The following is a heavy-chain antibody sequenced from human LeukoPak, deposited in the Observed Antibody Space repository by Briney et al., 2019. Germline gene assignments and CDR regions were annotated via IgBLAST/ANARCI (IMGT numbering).Heavy chain of an antibody. J-gene: IGHJ4*02. V-gene: IGHV3-23*01. CDR2: ISGSGGST. D-gene: IGHD5-24*01. Sequence: PGGPLRLSCAASGFTFSSYAMSWVRQAPGKGLEWVSAISGSGGSTYYADSVKGRFTISRDNSKNTLYLQMNSLRAEDTAVYYCAKLEMESDGYNSVFPYFDYWGQGTLVTVSS. CDR1: GFTFSSYA. CDR3: AKLEMESDGYNSVFPYFDY.